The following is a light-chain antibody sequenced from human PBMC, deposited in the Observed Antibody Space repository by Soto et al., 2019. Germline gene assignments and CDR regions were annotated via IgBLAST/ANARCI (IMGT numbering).Light chain of an antibody. CDR1: QTINSW. Sequence: DIQMTQSPSTLSASVGDRVTITCRASQTINSWLAWYQQKPGKAPKVLIFDASSLKTGVPSRFSGSGSGTVFTLTISNLQPDDFATYYCQQYDSYSSGPFGQGTKVDIK. CDR3: QQYDSYSSGP. J-gene: IGKJ1*01. V-gene: IGKV1-5*01. CDR2: DAS.